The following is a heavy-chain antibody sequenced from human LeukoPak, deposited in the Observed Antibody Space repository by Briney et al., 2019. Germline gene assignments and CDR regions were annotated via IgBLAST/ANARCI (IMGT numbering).Heavy chain of an antibody. D-gene: IGHD1-1*01. CDR1: GGSISSYY. V-gene: IGHV4-4*07. CDR3: ARAGVEVRRALFDY. J-gene: IGHJ4*02. Sequence: SETLSLTCTVSGGSISSYYWSWIRQPAGKGLEWIGRIYTSGSTNYNPSLKSRVTMSVDTSKNQFSLKLSSVTAADTAVYYCARAGVEVRRALFDYWGQGTLVTVSS. CDR2: IYTSGST.